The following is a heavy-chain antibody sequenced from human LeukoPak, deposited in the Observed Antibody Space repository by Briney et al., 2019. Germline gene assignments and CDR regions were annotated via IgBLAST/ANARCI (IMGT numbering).Heavy chain of an antibody. D-gene: IGHD4-11*01. J-gene: IGHJ6*03. CDR1: GVTLSSYG. Sequence: GGPLRLSCAASGVTLSSYGRHWVRQAPGKGLEGVAFIRYDGSNKYYADSVKGRFTISRDNSKNTLYLQMNSLRAEDTAVYYCAKAPTSDYYYYMDVWGKGTTVTVSS. CDR2: IRYDGSNK. V-gene: IGHV3-30*02. CDR3: AKAPTSDYYYYMDV.